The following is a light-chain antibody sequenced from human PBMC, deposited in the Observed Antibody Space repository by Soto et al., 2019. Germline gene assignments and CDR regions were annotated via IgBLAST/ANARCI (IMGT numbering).Light chain of an antibody. CDR2: GAS. V-gene: IGKV3-20*01. J-gene: IGKJ3*01. CDR1: QTIYSNY. Sequence: EIVLTQSPGTLSLSPGERATLSCRASQTIYSNYLAWYQQKPAQPPRLLIYGASARATGIPDRFSGSGSGTDFTLTISGLETEDFAVYYCQQYGASPQFTFGPGTKVD. CDR3: QQYGASPQFT.